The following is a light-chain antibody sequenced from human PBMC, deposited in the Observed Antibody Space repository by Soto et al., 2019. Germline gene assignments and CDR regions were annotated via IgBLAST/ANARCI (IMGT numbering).Light chain of an antibody. CDR1: QSISSY. J-gene: IGKJ5*01. Sequence: DIQMTQSPSSLSASVGDRVTITCRASQSISSYLNWYQQKPGKAPKLLIYAASSLQSGVPSKFSGSGSGTDFTLTINCLQPEDFATYYCQQSYITPLTFVQGTRLEIK. CDR2: AAS. CDR3: QQSYITPLT. V-gene: IGKV1-39*01.